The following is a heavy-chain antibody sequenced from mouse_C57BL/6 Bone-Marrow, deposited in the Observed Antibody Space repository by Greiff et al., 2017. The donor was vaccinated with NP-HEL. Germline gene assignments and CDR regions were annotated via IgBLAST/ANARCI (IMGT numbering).Heavy chain of an antibody. D-gene: IGHD2-4*01. J-gene: IGHJ2*01. CDR3: AKSTYYDYDGGYFDY. CDR1: GYTFTGYW. V-gene: IGHV1-9*01. CDR2: ILPGSGST. Sequence: VQLQQSGAELMKPGASVKLSCKATGYTFTGYWIEWVKQRPGHGLEWIGEILPGSGSTNYNEKFKGKATFTADTSSNTAYMQLSSLTTEDSAIYYCAKSTYYDYDGGYFDYWGQGTTLTVSS.